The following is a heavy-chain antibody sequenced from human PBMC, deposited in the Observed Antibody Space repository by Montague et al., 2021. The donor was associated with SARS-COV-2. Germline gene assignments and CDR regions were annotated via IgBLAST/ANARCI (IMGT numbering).Heavy chain of an antibody. V-gene: IGHV4-59*01. CDR1: GGSMSSYH. J-gene: IGHJ4*02. Sequence: SETLSLTCSVSGGSMSSYHWVWIRQPPGKGLEWIGYVSYRGSTXXXLSLKIRVTISLNTSKNRFSLRGTSVTAADTAVYYCARDVRYYYDQWGQGILVTVSS. CDR2: VSYRGST. D-gene: IGHD3-10*01. CDR3: ARDVRYYYDQ.